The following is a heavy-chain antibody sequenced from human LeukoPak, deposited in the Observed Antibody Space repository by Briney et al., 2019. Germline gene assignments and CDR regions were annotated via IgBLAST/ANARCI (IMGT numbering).Heavy chain of an antibody. Sequence: ASVKVSCKASGYTFTGYYMHWVRQAPGQGLEWMGRINPNSGGTNYAQKFQGRVTMTRDTSISTAYMELSRRRSDDTAVYYCARRLSGSYLDYWGQGTLVTVSS. CDR3: ARRLSGSYLDY. CDR2: INPNSGGT. V-gene: IGHV1-2*06. J-gene: IGHJ4*02. D-gene: IGHD1-26*01. CDR1: GYTFTGYY.